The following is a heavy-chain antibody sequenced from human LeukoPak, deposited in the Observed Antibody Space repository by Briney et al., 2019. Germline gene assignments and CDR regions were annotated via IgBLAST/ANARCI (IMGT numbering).Heavy chain of an antibody. Sequence: SETLSLTCTVSGGSISSSSYYWGWIRQPPGKGLEWIGSIYYSGSTYYNPSLKSRVTISVDTSKNQFSLKLSSVTAADTAVYYCARQVGARGYFDYWGQGTLVTVSS. CDR2: IYYSGST. J-gene: IGHJ4*02. CDR1: GGSISSSSYY. CDR3: ARQVGARGYFDY. D-gene: IGHD1-26*01. V-gene: IGHV4-39*01.